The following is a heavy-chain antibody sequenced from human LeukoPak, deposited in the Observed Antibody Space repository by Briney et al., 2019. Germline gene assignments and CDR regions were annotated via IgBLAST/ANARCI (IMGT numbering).Heavy chain of an antibody. D-gene: IGHD7-27*01. CDR1: GYTFSGSG. V-gene: IGHV1-18*01. CDR3: AKHHTWGAFDI. CDR2: ISPYNGNT. Sequence: ASVKVSCKASGYTFSGSGISWVRQAPGQGLEWMGWISPYNGNTNYAQNLQGRVTMTTDTSTSTAYMELRSLRSDDTAVYYCAKHHTWGAFDIWGQGTMVTVSS. J-gene: IGHJ3*02.